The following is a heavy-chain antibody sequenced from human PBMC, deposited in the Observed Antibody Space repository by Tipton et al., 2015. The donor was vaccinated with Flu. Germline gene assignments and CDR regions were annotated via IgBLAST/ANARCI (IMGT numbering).Heavy chain of an antibody. D-gene: IGHD3-16*01. Sequence: TLSLTCTVSGGSISSYYWSWIRQPPGKGLEWIAYFYYSGSTNYNPSLKSRVTISVDTYKNQFSLKLSSVTAADTDMYYCERDTGWGSSYASHGLPFDKRGQG. CDR2: FYYSGST. CDR3: ERDTGWGSSYASHGLPFDK. V-gene: IGHV4-59*01. J-gene: IGHJ3*02. CDR1: GGSISSYY.